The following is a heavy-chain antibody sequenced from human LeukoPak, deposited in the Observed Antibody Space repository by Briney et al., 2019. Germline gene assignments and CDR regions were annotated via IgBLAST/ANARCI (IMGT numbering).Heavy chain of an antibody. D-gene: IGHD5-12*01. CDR1: GYTFTRYG. CDR3: ARGDSGYDFAPFDY. Sequence: ASVTVSCKASGYTFTRYGIIWVRQAPGQGLEWMGWIIANNGNTNYAQKLQGRVTMTTDTSTSTAYMELTSLRSDDTAVYYCARGDSGYDFAPFDYWGQGTLVTVSS. CDR2: IIANNGNT. V-gene: IGHV1-18*01. J-gene: IGHJ4*02.